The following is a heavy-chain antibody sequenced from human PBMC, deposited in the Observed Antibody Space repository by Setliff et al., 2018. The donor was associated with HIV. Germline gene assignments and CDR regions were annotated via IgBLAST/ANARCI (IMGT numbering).Heavy chain of an antibody. J-gene: IGHJ6*03. CDR1: GGSISSYY. CDR2: IYYSGST. D-gene: IGHD2-21*02. V-gene: IGHV4-59*01. Sequence: PSETLSLTCTVSGGSISSYYWSWIRQPPGKGLEWIGYIYYSGSTNYNPSLKSRVTISVNTSKNQFSLKLSSVTAADTAVYYCARGLRGSTYYYYYYMDVWGKGTTVTVSS. CDR3: ARGLRGSTYYYYYYMDV.